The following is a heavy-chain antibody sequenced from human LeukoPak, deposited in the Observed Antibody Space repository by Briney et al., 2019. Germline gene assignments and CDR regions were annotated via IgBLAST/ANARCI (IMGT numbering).Heavy chain of an antibody. D-gene: IGHD2-2*01. CDR1: GFTFSTYW. J-gene: IGHJ4*02. CDR2: IEHSGSEQ. Sequence: GGSLRLSCAASGFTFSTYWMTWVRQAPGKGLEWVANIEHSGSEQYYVDSVKGRFTISRDNAKNSLYLQMNSLRAEDTALYYCARDLNPRYCSSTSCYGNLDYWGQGTLVTVSS. CDR3: ARDLNPRYCSSTSCYGNLDY. V-gene: IGHV3-7*01.